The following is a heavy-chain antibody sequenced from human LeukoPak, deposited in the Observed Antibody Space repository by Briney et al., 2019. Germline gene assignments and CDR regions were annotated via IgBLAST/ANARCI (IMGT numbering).Heavy chain of an antibody. J-gene: IGHJ4*02. V-gene: IGHV3-23*01. CDR2: ISGRGGST. D-gene: IGHD2-2*02. CDR3: AKDIVPAAISYFDY. CDR1: GFTFSSYA. Sequence: GGSLRLSCAASGFTFSSYAMSWVRQAPGKGLDWVSAISGRGGSTYYADSVKGRFTISRDNSKNTLYLQMNSLRAEDTAVYYCAKDIVPAAISYFDYWGQGTLVTVSS.